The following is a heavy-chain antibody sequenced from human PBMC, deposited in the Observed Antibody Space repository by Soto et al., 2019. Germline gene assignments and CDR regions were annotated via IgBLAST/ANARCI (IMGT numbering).Heavy chain of an antibody. CDR2: IIPIFGTA. Sequence: ASVKISCKASGGTFSSYAISWVRQAPGQGLEWMGGIIPIFGTANYAQKFQGRVTITADESTSTAYMELSSLRSEDTAVYYCARGSHPDPIVGANGGFDPWGQGTLVTVSS. V-gene: IGHV1-69*13. CDR1: GGTFSSYA. J-gene: IGHJ5*02. CDR3: ARGSHPDPIVGANGGFDP. D-gene: IGHD1-26*01.